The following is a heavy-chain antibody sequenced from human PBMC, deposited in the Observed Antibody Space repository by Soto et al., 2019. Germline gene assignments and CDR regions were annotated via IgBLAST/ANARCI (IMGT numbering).Heavy chain of an antibody. J-gene: IGHJ6*02. CDR1: GFSFDDYA. Sequence: EVPVVESGGGLVQPGRSLRLSCAASGFSFDDYAMHWVRQAPGKGLEWVSGISWNSGTIGYADSVKGRFTISRDNAKNYLYRQMNSLRADDKALYYCAKRSGGSANGMGVWGRGTTVAVSS. CDR3: AKRSGGSANGMGV. CDR2: ISWNSGTI. D-gene: IGHD3-10*01. V-gene: IGHV3-9*01.